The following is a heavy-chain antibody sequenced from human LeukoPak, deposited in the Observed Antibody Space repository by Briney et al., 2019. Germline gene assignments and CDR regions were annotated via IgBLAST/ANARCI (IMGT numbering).Heavy chain of an antibody. Sequence: SETLSLTCTVSGGSISSSSYYWGWIRQPPGKGLERIGSIYYSGSTYYNPSLKSRVTISVDTSKNQFSLKLSSVTAADTAVYYCASVNYDYFWGSYRFDYWGKGTLVTVSS. V-gene: IGHV4-39*01. CDR1: GGSISSSSYY. CDR2: IYYSGST. CDR3: ASVNYDYFWGSYRFDY. J-gene: IGHJ4*02. D-gene: IGHD3-16*02.